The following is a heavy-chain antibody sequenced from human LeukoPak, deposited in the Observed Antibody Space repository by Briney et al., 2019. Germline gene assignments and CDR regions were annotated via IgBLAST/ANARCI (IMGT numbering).Heavy chain of an antibody. Sequence: GGSLRLSCAASGFTFSSYWMSWVRQAPGKGLEWVANIKQDGSEKYYVDSVKGRFTISRDNAKNSLYLQMNSLRAEDTVVYYCAREKGTPGDSIWWYFDYWGQGTLVTVSS. CDR2: IKQDGSEK. CDR1: GFTFSSYW. CDR3: AREKGTPGDSIWWYFDY. V-gene: IGHV3-7*01. D-gene: IGHD2-15*01. J-gene: IGHJ4*02.